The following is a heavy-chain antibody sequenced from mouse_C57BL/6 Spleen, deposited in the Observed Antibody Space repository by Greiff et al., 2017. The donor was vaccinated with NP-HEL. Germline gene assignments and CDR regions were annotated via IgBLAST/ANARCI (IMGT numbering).Heavy chain of an antibody. V-gene: IGHV1-55*01. CDR3: ARFGNRGKVPSWFAY. Sequence: VQLQQPGAELVKPGASVKMSCKASGYTFTSYWITWVKQRPGQGLEWIGDIYPGSGSTNYNEKFKSKATLTVDTSSSTAYMQLSSLTSEDSAVYYCARFGNRGKVPSWFAYWGQGTLVTVSA. CDR1: GYTFTSYW. D-gene: IGHD1-3*01. J-gene: IGHJ3*01. CDR2: IYPGSGST.